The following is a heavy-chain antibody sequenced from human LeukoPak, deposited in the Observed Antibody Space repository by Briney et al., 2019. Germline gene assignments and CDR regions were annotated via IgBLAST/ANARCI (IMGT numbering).Heavy chain of an antibody. J-gene: IGHJ4*02. D-gene: IGHD6-13*01. Sequence: GGSLRLSCAASGFTFSIYGMHWVRQAPGKGLEWVALISYDGSNKYYADSVKGRFTISRDNSKNTLFLQMNSLRPEDTAVYYCAKDPIARGLSVPGHWGQGTLVTVSS. V-gene: IGHV3-30*18. CDR1: GFTFSIYG. CDR2: ISYDGSNK. CDR3: AKDPIARGLSVPGH.